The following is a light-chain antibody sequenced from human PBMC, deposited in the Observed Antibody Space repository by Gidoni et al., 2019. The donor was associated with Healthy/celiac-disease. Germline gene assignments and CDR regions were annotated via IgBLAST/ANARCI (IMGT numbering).Light chain of an antibody. Sequence: EIVLTQSPATLSLSPGERATLSCRASQSVSSYLAWYQQKPGQAPRLLIYDASNRATGIPARFSGSGSGTDFTLTISSLEPEDFAVYYCQQRSNWPPELTFXGXTKVEI. CDR1: QSVSSY. CDR3: QQRSNWPPELT. J-gene: IGKJ4*01. V-gene: IGKV3-11*01. CDR2: DAS.